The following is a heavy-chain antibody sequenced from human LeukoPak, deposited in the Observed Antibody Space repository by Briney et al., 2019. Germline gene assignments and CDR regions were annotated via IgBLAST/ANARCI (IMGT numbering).Heavy chain of an antibody. V-gene: IGHV3-64D*09. CDR2: INDNGRAT. D-gene: IGHD1-26*01. J-gene: IGHJ4*02. Sequence: GGSLRLSCSASGFTFSSSAMHWVRQAPGKGLEYVSGINDNGRATHYGDSLKGRFTISRDNSKNTLYLQMSTLTTEDTAIYYCVNDASGSYTFDYWGQGTLVTVSS. CDR1: GFTFSSSA. CDR3: VNDASGSYTFDY.